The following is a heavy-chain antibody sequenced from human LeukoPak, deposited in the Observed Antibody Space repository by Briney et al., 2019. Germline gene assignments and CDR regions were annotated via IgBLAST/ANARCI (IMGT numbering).Heavy chain of an antibody. V-gene: IGHV1-69*04. CDR2: IIPILGIA. D-gene: IGHD5-24*01. CDR3: AREAGDGSSHESGFYGMDV. J-gene: IGHJ6*02. CDR1: GGTFSSSA. Sequence: ASVKVSCKASGGTFSSSAISWVRQAPGQGLEWMGRIIPILGIANYAQKFQGRVTITADKSTSTAYMELSSLRSEDTAVYYCAREAGDGSSHESGFYGMDVWGQGTTVTVSS.